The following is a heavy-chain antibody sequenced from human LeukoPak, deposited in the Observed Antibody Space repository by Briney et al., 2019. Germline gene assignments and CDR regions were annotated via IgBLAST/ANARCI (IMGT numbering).Heavy chain of an antibody. D-gene: IGHD1-26*01. J-gene: IGHJ4*02. V-gene: IGHV4-4*02. CDR1: GGSISSTNW. CDR2: IPLSGLT. Sequence: TSETLSLTCGVSGGSISSTNWWSWVRQPPGQGLEWIGEIPLSGLTNYNPSLKSRVTMSLDKSKNHLSLNLTSVTAADTAVYYCSRESGAFSPFGYWGQGTLVTVSS. CDR3: SRESGAFSPFGY.